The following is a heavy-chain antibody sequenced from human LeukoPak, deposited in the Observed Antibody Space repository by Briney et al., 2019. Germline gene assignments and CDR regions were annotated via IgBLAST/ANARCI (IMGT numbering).Heavy chain of an antibody. Sequence: PSETLSLTCTVSGVSISSSSYYWGWIRQPPGKGLEWIGSIYYSGSTYYNPSLKSRVTISVDMSKNHFSLKLSSVAAADTAVYYCARGQNTLFGVVTWDDAFDIWGQGTMVTVSS. CDR1: GVSISSSSYY. V-gene: IGHV4-39*02. J-gene: IGHJ3*02. CDR2: IYYSGST. D-gene: IGHD3-3*01. CDR3: ARGQNTLFGVVTWDDAFDI.